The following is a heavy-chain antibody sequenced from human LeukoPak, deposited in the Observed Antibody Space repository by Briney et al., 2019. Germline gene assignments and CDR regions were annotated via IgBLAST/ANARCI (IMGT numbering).Heavy chain of an antibody. CDR3: ARDLYYDFWSGYCDY. Sequence: GASVKVSCKASGYTFTGYYMHWVRQAPGQGLEWMGWINPNSGGTNYAQKFQGRVTMTRDTSISTAYMELSRLRSDDTAVYCCARDLYYDFWSGYCDYWGQGTLVTVSS. CDR2: INPNSGGT. J-gene: IGHJ4*02. CDR1: GYTFTGYY. D-gene: IGHD3-3*01. V-gene: IGHV1-2*02.